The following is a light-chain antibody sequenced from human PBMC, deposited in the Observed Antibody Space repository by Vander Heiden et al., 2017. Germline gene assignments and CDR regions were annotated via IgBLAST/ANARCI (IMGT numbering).Light chain of an antibody. V-gene: IGKV1-17*03. CDR1: QGIATY. Sequence: DIQMTQSPSAMAASVGARVTITCRASQGIATYLTWFQQKPGKVPKRLIYAATSLQRGVPSRFSGNGSGTEFTLTISSLQPEDFATYYCLQHNRYPRTFGQGTKLEI. CDR2: AAT. CDR3: LQHNRYPRT. J-gene: IGKJ2*01.